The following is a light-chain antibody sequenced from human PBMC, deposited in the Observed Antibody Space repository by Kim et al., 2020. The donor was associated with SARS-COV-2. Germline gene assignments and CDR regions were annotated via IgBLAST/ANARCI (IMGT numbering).Light chain of an antibody. CDR2: KVT. Sequence: GQSITISCTGTSSDVGGYNLVSWYQQHPGKAPKVMIYKVTERPSGVSDRFSGSKSGNTASLIISGLQADDEADYYCCSFARTNTLLFGGGTKLTVL. CDR3: CSFARTNTLL. J-gene: IGLJ2*01. V-gene: IGLV2-23*02. CDR1: SSDVGGYNL.